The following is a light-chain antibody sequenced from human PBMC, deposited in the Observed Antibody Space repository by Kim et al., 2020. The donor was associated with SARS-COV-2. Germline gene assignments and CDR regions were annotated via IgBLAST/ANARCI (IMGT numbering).Light chain of an antibody. Sequence: DIQMTQSPSSLSASVGDRVTITCQASQDIGNRLHWYQQKPGKAPKLLIYDASNLQTGVPPRFSGRGSGTDFTFSIISLQPEGIATYYCQQSDDLPLYTFGQGTKLEI. J-gene: IGKJ2*01. CDR1: QDIGNR. CDR2: DAS. CDR3: QQSDDLPLYT. V-gene: IGKV1-33*01.